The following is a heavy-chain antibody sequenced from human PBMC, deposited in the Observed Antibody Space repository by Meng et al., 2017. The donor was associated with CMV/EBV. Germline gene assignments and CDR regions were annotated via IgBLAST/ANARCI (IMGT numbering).Heavy chain of an antibody. J-gene: IGHJ4*02. Sequence: QVLLVQAGREVKKPGASVKASCKDSGYSFIGHYIHWVRQAPGQGLEWMGRINPNSAGTNYVEKFQGRVTMTRDTSNNIVYMELTRLTSDDTAVYYCTRSWIDSFTPDFDYWGQGTLVTVSS. D-gene: IGHD2-2*03. CDR1: GYSFIGHY. V-gene: IGHV1-2*06. CDR2: INPNSAGT. CDR3: TRSWIDSFTPDFDY.